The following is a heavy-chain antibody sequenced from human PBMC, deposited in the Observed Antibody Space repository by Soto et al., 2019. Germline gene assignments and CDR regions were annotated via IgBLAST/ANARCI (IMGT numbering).Heavy chain of an antibody. CDR3: ARRITGTGDAFDI. CDR1: GGSNSRDY. J-gene: IGHJ3*02. CDR2: IYYSGST. V-gene: IGHV4-59*08. Sequence: SGTLSLTCTASGGSNSRDYWSWIWQPPGKGLEWIGYIYYSGSTNYNPSLKSRVTISVDTSKNQFSLKLSSVTAADTAVYYCARRITGTGDAFDIWGQGTMVTVSS. D-gene: IGHD1-20*01.